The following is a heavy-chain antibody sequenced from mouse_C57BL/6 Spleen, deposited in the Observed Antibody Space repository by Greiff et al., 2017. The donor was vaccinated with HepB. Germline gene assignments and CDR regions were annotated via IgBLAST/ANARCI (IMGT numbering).Heavy chain of an antibody. CDR2: FYPGSGSI. V-gene: IGHV1-62-2*01. CDR1: GYTFTEYT. D-gene: IGHD2-5*01. Sequence: QVQLQQSGAELVKPGASVKLSCKASGYTFTEYTIHWVKQRSGQGLEWIGWFYPGSGSIKYNEKFKDKATLTADKSSSTVYMDLSSLTSEDSAVFFCASPEDGGYSHYDYFDYWGQGTTLTVSS. J-gene: IGHJ2*01. CDR3: ASPEDGGYSHYDYFDY.